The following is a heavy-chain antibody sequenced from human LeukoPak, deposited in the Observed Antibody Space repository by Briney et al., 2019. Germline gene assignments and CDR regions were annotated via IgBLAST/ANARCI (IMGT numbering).Heavy chain of an antibody. Sequence: SETLSLTCTVSGGSISSYYWSWIRQPPGKGLEWIGYIYYSGSTNYNPSLKSRVTISVDTSKNQFSLKMSSVTAADTAVYYCARHYGYYDSSGYQHSDFDYWGQGTLVTVSS. J-gene: IGHJ4*02. CDR2: IYYSGST. V-gene: IGHV4-59*08. D-gene: IGHD3-22*01. CDR3: ARHYGYYDSSGYQHSDFDY. CDR1: GGSISSYY.